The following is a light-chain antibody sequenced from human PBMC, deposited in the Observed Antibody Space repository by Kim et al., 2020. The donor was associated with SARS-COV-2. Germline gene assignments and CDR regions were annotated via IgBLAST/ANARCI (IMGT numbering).Light chain of an antibody. CDR3: QQFHDFPLT. CDR1: QDIGNY. Sequence: DIQVTQSPSSLSASVGARVTITCQASQDIGNYLNWYQQKPGKAPNLLIHHASDLHTGVPSRFSGSGSGTDFTFTISSLQPEDIATYYCQQFHDFPLTFGQGTRLEIK. J-gene: IGKJ5*01. CDR2: HAS. V-gene: IGKV1-33*01.